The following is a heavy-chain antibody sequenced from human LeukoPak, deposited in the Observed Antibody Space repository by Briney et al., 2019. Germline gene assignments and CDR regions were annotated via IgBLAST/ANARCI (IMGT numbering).Heavy chain of an antibody. CDR2: ISGSGGST. V-gene: IGHV3-23*01. CDR3: AKDRSGYSGYDFTR. CDR1: GFTFSSYA. D-gene: IGHD5-12*01. Sequence: GGSLRLSCAASGFTFSSYAMSWVRQAPGKGLEWVSAISGSGGSTYYADFVKGRFTISRDNSETTLYLQMNSLRAEDTAIYYCAKDRSGYSGYDFTRWGQGTRVTVSP. J-gene: IGHJ4*02.